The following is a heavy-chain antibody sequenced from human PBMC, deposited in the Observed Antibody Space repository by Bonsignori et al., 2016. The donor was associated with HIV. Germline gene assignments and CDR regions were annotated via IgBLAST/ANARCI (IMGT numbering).Heavy chain of an antibody. V-gene: IGHV1-69*10. D-gene: IGHD3-22*01. J-gene: IGHJ4*02. CDR3: ARSCYYDSGGYCYSDN. Sequence: WVRQAPGQGLEWMGGIIPILGIANYSQNFQDRVTITADESTSTAYMELRRLRSEDTAVYYCARSCYYDSGGYCYSDNWAREPWSPSPQ. CDR2: IIPILGIA.